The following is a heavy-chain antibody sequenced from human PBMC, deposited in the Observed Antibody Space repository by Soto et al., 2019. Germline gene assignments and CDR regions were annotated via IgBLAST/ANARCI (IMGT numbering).Heavy chain of an antibody. CDR2: ISYDGSNK. CDR1: GFTFSTYG. CDR3: AKSPGYPVHFDS. J-gene: IGHJ4*02. D-gene: IGHD5-12*01. V-gene: IGHV3-30*18. Sequence: QVQLVESGGGVVQPGRSLRLSCAASGFTFSTYGMHWVRQAPGKGLEWVAVISYDGSNKYYADSVKGQFTISRDNSKNTLYLQMNSMRAEDTAVYSCAKSPGYPVHFDSWGQGTLVTVSS.